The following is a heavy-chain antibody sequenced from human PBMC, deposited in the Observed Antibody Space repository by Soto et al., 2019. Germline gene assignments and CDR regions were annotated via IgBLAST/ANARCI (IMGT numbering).Heavy chain of an antibody. CDR3: ARGRLFWSGYYGMDV. V-gene: IGHV3-7*03. J-gene: IGHJ6*02. CDR1: GFTFSSYW. D-gene: IGHD3-3*01. CDR2: IKQDGSEK. Sequence: GGSLRLSCAASGFTFSSYWMSWVRQAPGKGLEWVANIKQDGSEKYYVDSVKGQFTISRDNAKNSLYLQMNSLRAEDTAVYYCARGRLFWSGYYGMDVWGQGTTVTVSS.